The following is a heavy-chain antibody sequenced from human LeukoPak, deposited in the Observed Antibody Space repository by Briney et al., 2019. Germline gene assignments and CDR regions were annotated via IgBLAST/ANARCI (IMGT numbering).Heavy chain of an antibody. J-gene: IGHJ4*02. D-gene: IGHD6-19*01. V-gene: IGHV4-59*01. Sequence: PSETLSLTCTVSGGSISGWYWSWIRQPPGKGLEWIGNIYGSGYTNYNPSLKSRVTMSIDTSKNHFSLELTSVTAADTATYYCARETSLAGFASGLGFNYWGQGILVSVSS. CDR2: IYGSGYT. CDR1: GGSISGWY. CDR3: ARETSLAGFASGLGFNY.